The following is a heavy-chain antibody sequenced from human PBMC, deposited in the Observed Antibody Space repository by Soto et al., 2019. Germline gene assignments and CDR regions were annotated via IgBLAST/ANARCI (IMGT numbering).Heavy chain of an antibody. CDR1: GFIFSNYV. J-gene: IGHJ4*02. CDR3: AKRPRALLTFDY. Sequence: EVQLVDSGGGLVQPGGSLRLSCAASGFIFSNYVMSWVRQAPGKGLEWVSSISDSGGTSYYADSVKGRFTISRDNSKNTLYLQMNGLRAEDKAIYYCAKRPRALLTFDYWGQGTLVTVSS. V-gene: IGHV3-23*04. D-gene: IGHD1-26*01. CDR2: ISDSGGTS.